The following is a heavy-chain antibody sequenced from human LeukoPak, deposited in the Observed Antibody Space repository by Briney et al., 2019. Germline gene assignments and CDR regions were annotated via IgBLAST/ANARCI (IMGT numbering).Heavy chain of an antibody. J-gene: IGHJ4*02. D-gene: IGHD5-24*01. CDR1: GFTVSSNY. V-gene: IGHV3-7*03. Sequence: PGGSLRLSCAASGFTVSSNYMSWVRLAPGKGLEWVANIKEDGTETYYVDSVKGRFTISRDNAKNSLYLQMNSLRVEDTAVHYCAKEGRSLQTYWGQGTLVTVSS. CDR3: AKEGRSLQTY. CDR2: IKEDGTET.